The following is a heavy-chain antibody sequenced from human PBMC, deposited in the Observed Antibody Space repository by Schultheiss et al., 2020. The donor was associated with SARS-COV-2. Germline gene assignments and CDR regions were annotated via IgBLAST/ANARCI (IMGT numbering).Heavy chain of an antibody. CDR3: ARERGGERPKDPGIMDV. V-gene: IGHV4-4*07. CDR1: GGSFSSYY. D-gene: IGHD1-1*01. CDR2: IYTSGST. J-gene: IGHJ6*02. Sequence: SETLSLTCAVYGGSFSSYYWSWIRQPAGKGLEWIGRIYTSGSTNYSPSLKSRVTISVDTSKNQFSLKLSSVTAADTAVYYCARERGGERPKDPGIMDVWGQGTTVTVSS.